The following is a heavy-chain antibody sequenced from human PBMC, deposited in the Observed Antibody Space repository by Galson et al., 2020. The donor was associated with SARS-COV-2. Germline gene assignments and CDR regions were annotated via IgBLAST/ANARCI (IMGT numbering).Heavy chain of an antibody. CDR2: TIFSSTWSY. V-gene: IGHV6-1*01. J-gene: IGHJ4*02. CDR1: GVSVSGNRAA. D-gene: IGHD6-19*01. CDR3: ARDWNGWSLDY. Sequence: SETLSLSCDISGVSVSGNRAAWNCLRQTPSRGLEWLGRTIFSSTWSYDSAGAVQSRITINADKSTNQFSLQLNSVTPEDTAVSCCARDWNGWSLDYWGQGSLVTVSS.